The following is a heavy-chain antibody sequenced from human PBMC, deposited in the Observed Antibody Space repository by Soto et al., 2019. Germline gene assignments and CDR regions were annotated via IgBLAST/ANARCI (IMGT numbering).Heavy chain of an antibody. Sequence: SLRLSCAASVFTFDDYAMHWVREAPGKGLEWVSGISWNSGSIGYADTVKGRFTISRDNAKNSLYLQMNSLRAEDTALYYCAKDVRYGSGAYYYGIDVWGQGTTVTVSS. J-gene: IGHJ6*02. D-gene: IGHD3-10*01. CDR3: AKDVRYGSGAYYYGIDV. CDR1: VFTFDDYA. V-gene: IGHV3-9*01. CDR2: ISWNSGSI.